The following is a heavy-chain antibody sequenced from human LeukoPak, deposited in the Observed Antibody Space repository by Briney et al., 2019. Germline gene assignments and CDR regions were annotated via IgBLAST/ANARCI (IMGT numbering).Heavy chain of an antibody. Sequence: GGSLRLSCAASGFTFSDYYMSWIRQAPGKGLEWVSVIYSGGSTYYADSVKGRFTIPRDNSKNTLYLQMNSLRAEDTAVYYCARGREYGDYTQYWGQGTLVTVSS. CDR2: IYSGGST. J-gene: IGHJ4*02. CDR3: ARGREYGDYTQY. V-gene: IGHV3-53*01. D-gene: IGHD4-17*01. CDR1: GFTFSDYY.